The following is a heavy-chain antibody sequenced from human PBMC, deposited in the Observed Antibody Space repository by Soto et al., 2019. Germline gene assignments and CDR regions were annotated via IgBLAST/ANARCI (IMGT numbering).Heavy chain of an antibody. D-gene: IGHD6-19*01. Sequence: PSETLSLTCTVSAGAISSYYWSWIRQPPGKGLEWIAYIYYTGRTNYNPSLKSRVSISVDTSKNQFSLSLRSVSAADTAVYYCARSVQSSGWDSWYFDLWGRGTLVTVSS. J-gene: IGHJ2*01. CDR3: ARSVQSSGWDSWYFDL. CDR1: AGAISSYY. CDR2: IYYTGRT. V-gene: IGHV4-59*03.